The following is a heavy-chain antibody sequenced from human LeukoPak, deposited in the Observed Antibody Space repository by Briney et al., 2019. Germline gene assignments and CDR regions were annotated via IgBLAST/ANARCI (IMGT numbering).Heavy chain of an antibody. D-gene: IGHD3-22*01. CDR2: ISYDGSNK. V-gene: IGHV3-30*03. J-gene: IGHJ4*02. CDR3: ARAASRHYYDSSGYYYQALSLGYDY. Sequence: GRSLRLSCAASGFTFSSYGMHWVRQAPGKGLEWVAVISYDGSNKYYADSVKGRFTISRDNSKNTLYLQMDSLRAEDTAVYYCARAASRHYYDSSGYYYQALSLGYDYWGQGTLVTVSS. CDR1: GFTFSSYG.